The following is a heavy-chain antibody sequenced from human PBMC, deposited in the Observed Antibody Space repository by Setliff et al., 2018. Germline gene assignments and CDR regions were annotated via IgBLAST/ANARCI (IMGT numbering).Heavy chain of an antibody. CDR3: ARRGLGSYYDGSDFLSFDY. CDR1: GESFSNNY. V-gene: IGHV4-34*01. J-gene: IGHJ4*02. D-gene: IGHD3-22*01. CDR2: SNHSGST. Sequence: SETLSLTCSVYGESFSNNYWSWIRQPPGKGLEWIGESNHSGSTRFNPSLKSRVTISVDTSKNQFSLKLNSVTAADTAVYYCARRGLGSYYDGSDFLSFDYWGQGNLVTVSS.